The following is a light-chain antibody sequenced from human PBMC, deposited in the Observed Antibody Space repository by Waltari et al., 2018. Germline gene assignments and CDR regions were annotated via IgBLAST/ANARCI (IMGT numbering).Light chain of an antibody. Sequence: DIQMTQSPSSLSASVGDRVTFTCRASQSISSYLNWYQQKPGNTPKLLIYAASSLQSGVPSRFSGSGSGTDFTLIISSLQPEDFATYYCHQYHAWPPGRMFGQGTKVEIK. CDR1: QSISSY. CDR2: AAS. J-gene: IGKJ1*01. V-gene: IGKV1-39*01. CDR3: HQYHAWPPGRM.